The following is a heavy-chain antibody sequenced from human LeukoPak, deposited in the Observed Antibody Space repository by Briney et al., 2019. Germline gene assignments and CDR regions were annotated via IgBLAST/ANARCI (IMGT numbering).Heavy chain of an antibody. D-gene: IGHD4-23*01. CDR1: GYNFPNYW. CDR2: IYPGDSDS. Sequence: GESLQISCKGSGYNFPNYWIGWVRQMPGKGLEWMGIIYPGDSDSRYSPSFQGRVTISADKSISTAYLQWSSLKASDTAMYYCARLPISTVITGWYFDLWGRGTLVTVSS. J-gene: IGHJ2*01. V-gene: IGHV5-51*01. CDR3: ARLPISTVITGWYFDL.